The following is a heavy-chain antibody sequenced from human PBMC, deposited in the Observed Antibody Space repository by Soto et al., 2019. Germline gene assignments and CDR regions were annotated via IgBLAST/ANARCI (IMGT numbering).Heavy chain of an antibody. V-gene: IGHV4-59*08. Sequence: SETLSLQNTVSGGSISSYYWSWIRQPPGKGLEWIGYIYYSGSTNYNPSLKSRVTISIDTSKNQFSLKLSSVTAEDSAVYYCARVLRGVRDYWGQGTLVTVSS. CDR2: IYYSGST. CDR1: GGSISSYY. CDR3: ARVLRGVRDY. D-gene: IGHD3-10*01. J-gene: IGHJ4*02.